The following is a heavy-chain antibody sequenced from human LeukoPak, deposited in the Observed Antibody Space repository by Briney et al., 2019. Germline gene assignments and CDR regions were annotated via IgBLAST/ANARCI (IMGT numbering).Heavy chain of an antibody. V-gene: IGHV3-13*01. CDR2: IGIRGDT. CDR1: GFTFIDYD. Sequence: TGGSLRLSCAASGFTFIDYDMHWVRQVIGKGLEWVSAIGIRGDTHYSGSVKGRFTISRENADSSLYLQMNSLRAEDTAVYYCARGGIQVSGIDEFDYWGQGTLVTVYS. CDR3: ARGGIQVSGIDEFDY. J-gene: IGHJ4*02. D-gene: IGHD6-19*01.